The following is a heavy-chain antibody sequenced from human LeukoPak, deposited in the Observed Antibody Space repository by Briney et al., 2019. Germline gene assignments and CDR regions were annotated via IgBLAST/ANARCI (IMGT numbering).Heavy chain of an antibody. J-gene: IGHJ6*02. CDR3: ARGDVSSELYGVDV. Sequence: GGSLRLSCAASGFTFSSYWMAWVRQAPGKGLEWVASIKEDGSVRYYVNSVKGRFTISRDNAKSSMYLQMNSLRAEDTAVYYCARGDVSSELYGVDVRGQGTTVTVSS. V-gene: IGHV3-7*01. D-gene: IGHD1-7*01. CDR2: IKEDGSVR. CDR1: GFTFSSYW.